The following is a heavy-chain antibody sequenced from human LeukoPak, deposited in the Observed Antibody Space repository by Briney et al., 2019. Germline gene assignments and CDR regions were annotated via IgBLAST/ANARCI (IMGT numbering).Heavy chain of an antibody. J-gene: IGHJ4*02. CDR3: ARRPDYGGTPTFDY. D-gene: IGHD4-23*01. CDR2: LYSGGST. Sequence: GGSLRLSCAASGLTVSSHYMSWVRQAPGKGLEWVSVLYSGGSTYYADSVKGRFTISRDNSKNTLYLQMNSLRVEDTAVYYCARRPDYGGTPTFDYWGQGTLVTVSS. CDR1: GLTVSSHY. V-gene: IGHV3-66*01.